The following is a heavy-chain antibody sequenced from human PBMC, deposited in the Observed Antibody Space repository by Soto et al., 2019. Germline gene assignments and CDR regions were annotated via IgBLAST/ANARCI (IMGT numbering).Heavy chain of an antibody. CDR1: GYTFTSYG. D-gene: IGHD3-10*01. Sequence: ASVKVSCKASGYTFTSYGISWVRQAPGQGLEWMGWISAYNGNTNYAQKLQGRVTMTTDTSTSTAYMELRSLRSDDTAVYYCARDRGKWFGELSPDYWGQGTLVTVSS. CDR2: ISAYNGNT. J-gene: IGHJ4*02. V-gene: IGHV1-18*01. CDR3: ARDRGKWFGELSPDY.